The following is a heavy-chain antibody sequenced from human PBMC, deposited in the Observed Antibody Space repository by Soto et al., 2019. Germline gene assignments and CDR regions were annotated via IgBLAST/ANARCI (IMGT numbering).Heavy chain of an antibody. CDR2: ISPLKGRT. J-gene: IGHJ1*01. Sequence: QVQLVQSGPDLKRPGDSMKVSCKASGYTFTSYGNSWVRQAPGQGLEWMAWISPLKGRTQYSQKAQGRVTLSTDTSSNTAYMEMTTLRVDDTAVYYCAMDYGDRPEYFKHWGQGTLVTVS. CDR3: AMDYGDRPEYFKH. D-gene: IGHD4-17*01. V-gene: IGHV1-18*04. CDR1: GYTFTSYG.